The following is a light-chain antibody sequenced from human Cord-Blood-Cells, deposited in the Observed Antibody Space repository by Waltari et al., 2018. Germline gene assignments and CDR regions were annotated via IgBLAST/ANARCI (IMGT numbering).Light chain of an antibody. CDR3: SSYTSSSTYV. Sequence: QPALPHPASVSGPPGQSTTTSCTGTSSDVVGYNYASWYQQHPGKAPKLMIYDVSKRPSGVSNRFSGSKSGNTASLTISGLQAEDEADYYCSSYTSSSTYVFGTGTKVTVL. CDR1: SSDVVGYNY. J-gene: IGLJ1*01. CDR2: DVS. V-gene: IGLV2-14*01.